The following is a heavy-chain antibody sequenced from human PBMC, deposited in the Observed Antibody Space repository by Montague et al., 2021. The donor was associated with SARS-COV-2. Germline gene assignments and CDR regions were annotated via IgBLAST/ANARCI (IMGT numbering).Heavy chain of an antibody. V-gene: IGHV2-70*11. Sequence: PALVKPSQSLTLTCTFSGFSLSATGMCVNWIRQPPGKALEWLARIDWDDEKDYSTSLRTRLNISKDISKNQVVLTLTNMDPVDTATYYCARTYGGNSFFDSWGQGALVTVSS. CDR2: IDWDDEK. J-gene: IGHJ4*02. D-gene: IGHD4-23*01. CDR3: ARTYGGNSFFDS. CDR1: GFSLSATGMC.